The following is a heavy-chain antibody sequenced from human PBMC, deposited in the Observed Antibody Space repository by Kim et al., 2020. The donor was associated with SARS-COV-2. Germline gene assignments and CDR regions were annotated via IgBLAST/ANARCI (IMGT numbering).Heavy chain of an antibody. CDR3: ARDPKKLWFGELLYPWYFDY. V-gene: IGHV3-48*03. Sequence: GGSLRLSCAASGFTFSSYEMNWVRQAPGKGLEWVSYISSSGSTIYYADSVKGRFTISRDNAKNSLYLQMNSLRAEDTAVYYCARDPKKLWFGELLYPWYFDYWGQGTLVTVSS. CDR2: ISSSGSTI. D-gene: IGHD3-10*01. J-gene: IGHJ4*02. CDR1: GFTFSSYE.